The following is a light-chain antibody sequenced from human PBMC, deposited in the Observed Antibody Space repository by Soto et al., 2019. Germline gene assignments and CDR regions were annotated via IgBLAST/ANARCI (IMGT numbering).Light chain of an antibody. CDR2: EGT. J-gene: IGLJ1*01. CDR1: NSDVGSYNR. CDR3: CSYAGSTTLDV. Sequence: QSALTQPASVSGSPGQSITISCTGTNSDVGSYNRVSWFQHHPGKAPKLIIFEGTKRPSGVSNRFSGSKSGNTASLTISGLQAEDEADYYCCSYAGSTTLDVFGTGTKLTVL. V-gene: IGLV2-23*01.